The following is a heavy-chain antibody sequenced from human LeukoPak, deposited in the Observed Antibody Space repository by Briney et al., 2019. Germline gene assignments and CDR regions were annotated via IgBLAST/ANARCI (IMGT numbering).Heavy chain of an antibody. CDR2: ISSSSTYI. D-gene: IGHD6-19*01. J-gene: IGHJ4*02. V-gene: IGHV3-21*01. Sequence: PGGSLRLSCAASGFTFSSYSMNWVRQAPGKGLEWVSSISSSSTYISYADSMKGRFTISRDNAKNSLYLQMNSLRAEDTAVYYCARVGEYSSGWYDINEFDYWGQGTLVTVSS. CDR1: GFTFSSYS. CDR3: ARVGEYSSGWYDINEFDY.